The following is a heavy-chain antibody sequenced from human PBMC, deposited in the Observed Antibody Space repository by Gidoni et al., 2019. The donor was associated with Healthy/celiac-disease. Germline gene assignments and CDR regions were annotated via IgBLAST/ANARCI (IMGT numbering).Heavy chain of an antibody. CDR2: IYHSGST. J-gene: IGHJ3*02. D-gene: IGHD3-3*01. CDR3: ARAQGTYYDFWSGYNRPPDMHAFDI. CDR1: GGSISSSNW. Sequence: QVQLQESGPGLVKPSGTLSLTCAVSGGSISSSNWWSWVRQPPGKGLEWIGEIYHSGSTNYNPSLKSRVTISVDKSKNQFSLKLSSVTAADTAVYYCARAQGTYYDFWSGYNRPPDMHAFDIWGQGTMVTVSS. V-gene: IGHV4-4*02.